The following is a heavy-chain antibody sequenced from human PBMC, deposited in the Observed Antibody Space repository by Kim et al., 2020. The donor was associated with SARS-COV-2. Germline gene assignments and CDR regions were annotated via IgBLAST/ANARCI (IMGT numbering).Heavy chain of an antibody. D-gene: IGHD3-10*01. J-gene: IGHJ3*01. CDR1: GFTFSSHA. Sequence: GGSLRLSCAASGFTFSSHAMSWVRQAPGKGLEWVSGISPSGGNTFYADSVKGRFTISRDTSKNTVYMQMNSLGAEDTAVYYCAKGGPGDLTTSRGVRSGAAFDQWGQGARVTVSS. V-gene: IGHV3-23*01. CDR2: ISPSGGNT. CDR3: AKGGPGDLTTSRGVRSGAAFDQ.